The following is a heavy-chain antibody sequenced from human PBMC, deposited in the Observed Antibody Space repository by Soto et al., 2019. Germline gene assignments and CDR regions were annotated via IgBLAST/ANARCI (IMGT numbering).Heavy chain of an antibody. V-gene: IGHV4-31*03. CDR2: ISYNAST. CDR3: ARSEVVVISLDY. CDR1: GGSVSRGGFW. D-gene: IGHD3-22*01. Sequence: SETLSLTCIVSGGSVSRGGFWWSWIRQHQGKGLEGIRSISYNASTSYTPSLQSRITISTDTSKNQISLELNTVTAADTAVYSCARSEVVVISLDYWGQGTPVTVSS. J-gene: IGHJ4*02.